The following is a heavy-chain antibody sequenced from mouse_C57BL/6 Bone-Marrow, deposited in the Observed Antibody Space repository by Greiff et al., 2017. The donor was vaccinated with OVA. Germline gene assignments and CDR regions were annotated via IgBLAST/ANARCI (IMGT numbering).Heavy chain of an antibody. CDR3: ARDVHYYGPLAY. D-gene: IGHD1-1*01. CDR2: IHPNSGST. Sequence: QVQLQQPGAELVKPGASVKLSCKASGYTFTSYWMHWVKQRPGQGLEWIGMIHPNSGSTNYNEKFKSKATLTVDKSSSTAYMQLSSLTSEDSAVYYCARDVHYYGPLAYWGQGTLVTVSA. CDR1: GYTFTSYW. J-gene: IGHJ3*01. V-gene: IGHV1-64*01.